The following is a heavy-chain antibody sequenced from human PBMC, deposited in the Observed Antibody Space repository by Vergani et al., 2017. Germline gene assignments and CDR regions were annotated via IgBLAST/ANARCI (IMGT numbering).Heavy chain of an antibody. J-gene: IGHJ6*02. CDR2: IKQDGSEK. CDR1: GFTFSSYW. V-gene: IGHV3-7*01. D-gene: IGHD1-26*01. Sequence: VQLVESGGGLVQPGGSLRLSCAASGFTFSSYWMSWVRQAPGKGLEWVANIKQDGSEKYYVDSVKGRFTISRDNAKNSLYLQMNSLRAEDTAVYYCARVGGSYYTTWDYYYYGMDVWGQGTTVTVSS. CDR3: ARVGGSYYTTWDYYYYGMDV.